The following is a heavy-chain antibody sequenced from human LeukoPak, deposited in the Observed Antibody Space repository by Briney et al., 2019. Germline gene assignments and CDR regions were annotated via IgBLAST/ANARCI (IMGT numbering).Heavy chain of an antibody. D-gene: IGHD2-15*01. V-gene: IGHV1-18*01. J-gene: IGHJ5*02. CDR2: ISGFTGAT. Sequence: GASVRVSCKASGYTFTIYGISWLRQAPGQGPEWMGWISGFTGATNYAQRFQSRVTMTIDTSTNTTYLDLRTVTSVDTAIYYCARALPGAATAHNWFDPWGQGTLLTVSS. CDR1: GYTFTIYG. CDR3: ARALPGAATAHNWFDP.